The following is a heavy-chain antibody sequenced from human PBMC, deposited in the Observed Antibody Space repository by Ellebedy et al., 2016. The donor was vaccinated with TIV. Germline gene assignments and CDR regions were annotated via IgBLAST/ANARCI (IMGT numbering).Heavy chain of an antibody. J-gene: IGHJ4*02. V-gene: IGHV3-30*04. CDR1: GFTSSAYV. Sequence: PGGSLRLSCAASGFTSSAYVLHRVRQAPGEGRQWIALLPYDGTHKYYAESVRGRFTISRDDSKNTLYLQMNSLRGEDTAMYYCAKEQLYGEIDYWGQGTQVTVSS. CDR2: LPYDGTHK. CDR3: AKEQLYGEIDY. D-gene: IGHD4-17*01.